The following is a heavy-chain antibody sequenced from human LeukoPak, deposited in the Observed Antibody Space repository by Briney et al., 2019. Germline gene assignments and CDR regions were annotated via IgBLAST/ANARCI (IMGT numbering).Heavy chain of an antibody. J-gene: IGHJ4*02. Sequence: GGSLRLSCAASGFTFSSYEMNWVRQAPGKGLEWVSYISSSGSTIYYADSVKGRFTTSRDNAKNSLYLQMNSLRAEDTAVYYCARDLVKYCSGGSCPKDYWGQGTLVTVSS. CDR1: GFTFSSYE. CDR3: ARDLVKYCSGGSCPKDY. CDR2: ISSSGSTI. V-gene: IGHV3-48*03. D-gene: IGHD2-15*01.